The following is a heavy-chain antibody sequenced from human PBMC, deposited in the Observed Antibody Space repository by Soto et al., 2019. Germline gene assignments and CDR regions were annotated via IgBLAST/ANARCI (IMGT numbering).Heavy chain of an antibody. CDR1: ADTFSSSA. CDR2: IIPFFHAA. V-gene: IGHV1-69*13. D-gene: IGHD6-13*01. J-gene: IGHJ6*02. CDR3: ARGSSSWYVVYCYYGMDV. Sequence: SVKVSCKASADTFSSSAFSWVRQAPGQGLEWMGGIIPFFHAANYAQRFQGRVTITADESTSTVYMELSSLRSEDTALYYCARGSSSWYVVYCYYGMDVWGQGTTVTVSS.